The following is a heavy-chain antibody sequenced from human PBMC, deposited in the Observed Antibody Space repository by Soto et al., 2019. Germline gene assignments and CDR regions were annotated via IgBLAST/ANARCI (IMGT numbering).Heavy chain of an antibody. J-gene: IGHJ4*02. CDR3: ARDGLEITIFGVVTPSGYFDY. CDR1: GFTFSSYG. Sequence: QVQLVESGGGVVQPGRSLRLSCAASGFTFSSYGMHWVRQAPGKGLEWVAVIWYDGSNKYYADSVKGRFTISRDNSKNTRYLQMNSLRAEDTAVYYCARDGLEITIFGVVTPSGYFDYWGQGTLVTVSS. V-gene: IGHV3-33*01. CDR2: IWYDGSNK. D-gene: IGHD3-3*02.